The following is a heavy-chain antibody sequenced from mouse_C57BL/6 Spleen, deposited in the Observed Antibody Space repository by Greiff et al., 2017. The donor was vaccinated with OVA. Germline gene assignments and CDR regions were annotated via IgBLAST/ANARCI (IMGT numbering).Heavy chain of an antibody. J-gene: IGHJ4*01. D-gene: IGHD2-2*01. CDR3: ARTGYLYAMDY. Sequence: EVHLVESGGGLVKPGGSLKLSCAASGFTFSDYGMHWVRQAPEKGLEWVAYISSGSSTIYYADTVKGRFTISRDNAKNTLFLQMTSLRSEDTAMYYCARTGYLYAMDYWGQGTSVTVSS. CDR1: GFTFSDYG. V-gene: IGHV5-17*01. CDR2: ISSGSSTI.